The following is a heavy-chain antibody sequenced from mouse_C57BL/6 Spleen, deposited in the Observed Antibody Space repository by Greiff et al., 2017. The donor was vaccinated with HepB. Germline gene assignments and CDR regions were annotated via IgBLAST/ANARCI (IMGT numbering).Heavy chain of an antibody. J-gene: IGHJ1*03. Sequence: VQLKQSGAELVKPGASVKISCKASGYAFSSYWMNWVKQRPGKGLEWIGQIYPGDGDTNYNGKFKGKATLTADKSSSTAYMQLSSLTSEDSAVYFCARSNYGYDVDVWGTGTTVTVSS. D-gene: IGHD2-2*01. CDR3: ARSNYGYDVDV. CDR1: GYAFSSYW. CDR2: IYPGDGDT. V-gene: IGHV1-80*01.